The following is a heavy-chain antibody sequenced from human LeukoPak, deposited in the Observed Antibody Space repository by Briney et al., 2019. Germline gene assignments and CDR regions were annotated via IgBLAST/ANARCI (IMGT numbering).Heavy chain of an antibody. CDR3: ARDLKPYYYGSGSSRSDY. Sequence: GASVKVSCKASGYTFTGYYMHWVRQAPGQGLEWMGWINPNSGGTNYAQKFQGRVTMTRDTSISTAYMELSRLRSDDTAAYYCARDLKPYYYGSGSSRSDYWGQGTLVTVSS. CDR1: GYTFTGYY. J-gene: IGHJ4*02. CDR2: INPNSGGT. D-gene: IGHD3-10*01. V-gene: IGHV1-2*02.